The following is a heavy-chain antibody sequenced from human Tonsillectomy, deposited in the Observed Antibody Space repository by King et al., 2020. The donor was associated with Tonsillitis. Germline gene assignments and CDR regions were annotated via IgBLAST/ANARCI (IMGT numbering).Heavy chain of an antibody. CDR3: ARGVATKRDWYFDL. D-gene: IGHD5-12*01. J-gene: IGHJ2*01. CDR2: IYYSGST. CDR1: GGSISSYY. V-gene: IGHV4-59*08. Sequence: QLQESGPGLVKPSETLSLTCTVSGGSISSYYWSWIRPPPGKGLEWIGYIYYSGSTNYNPSLKSRVTISVDTSKNQFSLKLSSVTAADTAVYYCARGVATKRDWYFDLWGRGTLVTVSS.